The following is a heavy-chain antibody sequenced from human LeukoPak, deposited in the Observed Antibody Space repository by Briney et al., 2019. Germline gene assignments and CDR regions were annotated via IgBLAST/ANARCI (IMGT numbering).Heavy chain of an antibody. CDR2: ISPKSGDT. Sequence: ASVKVSCKASGYTFSGYHMHWVRQAPGQGHEWMGWISPKSGDTNYAQNFQGRVTMTRDTSISTAYMELSRLTSDDTAVYYCARGRDKTTSPAIDYWGQGTLVTVSS. CDR1: GYTFSGYH. D-gene: IGHD2-2*01. J-gene: IGHJ4*02. V-gene: IGHV1-2*02. CDR3: ARGRDKTTSPAIDY.